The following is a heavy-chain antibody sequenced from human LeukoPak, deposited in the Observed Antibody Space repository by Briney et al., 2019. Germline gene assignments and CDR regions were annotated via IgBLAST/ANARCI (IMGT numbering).Heavy chain of an antibody. Sequence: PSETLSLTCTVSGGSISTFYWSWIRQPPGKGLDWIGSIYYSGSTYYNPSLKSRVTISVDTSKNQFSLKLSSVTAADTAMYFCARSFSEKFYFESWGQGTLVTVSS. CDR2: IYYSGST. CDR1: GGSISTFY. CDR3: ARSFSEKFYFES. D-gene: IGHD1-26*01. V-gene: IGHV4-59*05. J-gene: IGHJ4*02.